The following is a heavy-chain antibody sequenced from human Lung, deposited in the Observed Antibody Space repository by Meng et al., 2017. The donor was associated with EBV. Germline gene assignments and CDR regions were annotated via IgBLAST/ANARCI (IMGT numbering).Heavy chain of an antibody. J-gene: IGHJ4*02. D-gene: IGHD2-2*01. V-gene: IGHV1-3*01. CDR1: GYSFTTYA. Sequence: QVHSVQSGAEVKKPGASVKVSCKASGYSFTTYAMHWVRQAPGQRLEWMGWINAGNGNTKCSQKFQSRVTITRDTAASTAYMELSSLRSEDTAVYYCARTGCSSSSCYDYWGQGTLVTVSS. CDR2: INAGNGNT. CDR3: ARTGCSSSSCYDY.